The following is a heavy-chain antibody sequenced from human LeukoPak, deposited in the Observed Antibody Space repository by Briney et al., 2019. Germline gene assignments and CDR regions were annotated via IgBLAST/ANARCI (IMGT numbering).Heavy chain of an antibody. J-gene: IGHJ4*02. CDR1: GFTFSNYA. CDR2: TVGGRPDT. D-gene: IGHD2-2*01. Sequence: GSLRLSCAASGFTFSNYAMSWVRQTPGKGLEWVAATVGGRPDTYHAESVKGRFTVSRDDSRDTLFLQMNSLRAEDTAVYYCAHGSMYQLDYWGQGTLVTVSS. V-gene: IGHV3-23*01. CDR3: AHGSMYQLDY.